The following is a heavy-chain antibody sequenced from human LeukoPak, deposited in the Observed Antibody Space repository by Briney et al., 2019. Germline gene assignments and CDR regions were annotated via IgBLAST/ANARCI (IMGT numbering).Heavy chain of an antibody. J-gene: IGHJ6*04. D-gene: IGHD3-10*01. CDR1: GYSFTSYW. Sequence: GESLKISCKGSGYSFTSYWVSWVRQMPGKGLERMGRIDPSDSYTNYSPSFQGHVTISADKSISTAYLQWSSLKASDTAMYYCARPVYGSGNRMDVWGKGTTVTVSS. V-gene: IGHV5-10-1*01. CDR2: IDPSDSYT. CDR3: ARPVYGSGNRMDV.